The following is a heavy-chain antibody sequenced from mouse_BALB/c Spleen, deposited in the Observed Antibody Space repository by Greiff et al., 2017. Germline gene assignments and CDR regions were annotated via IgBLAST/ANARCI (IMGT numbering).Heavy chain of an antibody. CDR3: ARSYGYDEDY. CDR1: GFTFTDYY. CDR2: IRNKANGYTT. V-gene: IGHV7-3*02. J-gene: IGHJ2*01. D-gene: IGHD2-2*01. Sequence: EVHLVESGGGLVQPGGSLRLSCATSGFTFTDYYMSWVRQPPGKALEWLGFIRNKANGYTTEYSASVKGRFTISRDNAQSIRYLQMNTLRAEDSATYDCARSYGYDEDYWGQGTTLTVSS.